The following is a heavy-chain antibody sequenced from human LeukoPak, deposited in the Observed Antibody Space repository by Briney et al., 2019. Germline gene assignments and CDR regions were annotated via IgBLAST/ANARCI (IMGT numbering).Heavy chain of an antibody. J-gene: IGHJ4*02. Sequence: SQTLSLTCTVSGGSISSGSYSWSWIRQPAGKGLEWIGRIYTSGSTNYNPSLKSRVTISVDTSKNQFSLKLSSVTAADTAVYYCARVYYDFWSGPYFDYWGQGTLVTVSS. D-gene: IGHD3-3*01. V-gene: IGHV4-61*02. CDR3: ARVYYDFWSGPYFDY. CDR1: GGSISSGSYS. CDR2: IYTSGST.